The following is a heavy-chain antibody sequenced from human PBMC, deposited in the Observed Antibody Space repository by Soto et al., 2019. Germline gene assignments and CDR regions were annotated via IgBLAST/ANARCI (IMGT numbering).Heavy chain of an antibody. D-gene: IGHD3-10*01. CDR1: GFSFDTYN. CDR2: IKSDGSEK. J-gene: IGHJ5*02. CDR3: TRVHMVAVPVASPWFDP. V-gene: IGHV3-7*04. Sequence: EDQLVESGGGLVKPGGSLRLSCAASGFSFDTYNMNWVRQAPGKGLEWVANIKSDGSEKYYADSVKGRFTVSRDNAQNSVFLQMNSLRAEDTAVYYCTRVHMVAVPVASPWFDPWGQGTRVTVSS.